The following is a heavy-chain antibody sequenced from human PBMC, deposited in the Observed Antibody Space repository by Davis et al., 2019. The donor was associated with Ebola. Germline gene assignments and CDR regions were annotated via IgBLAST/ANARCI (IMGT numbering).Heavy chain of an antibody. J-gene: IGHJ5*02. Sequence: GESLKISCKGSGYNFARNWIGWVRQTPGKGLEWMGIIYPDDSDTRYSPSFQGQVTISADKSISTAYLQWTSLQASDSATYYCARGEDNYGWTSGWYFDPWGQGTLVTVSS. CDR3: ARGEDNYGWTSGWYFDP. CDR2: IYPDDSDT. CDR1: GYNFARNW. D-gene: IGHD6-19*01. V-gene: IGHV5-51*01.